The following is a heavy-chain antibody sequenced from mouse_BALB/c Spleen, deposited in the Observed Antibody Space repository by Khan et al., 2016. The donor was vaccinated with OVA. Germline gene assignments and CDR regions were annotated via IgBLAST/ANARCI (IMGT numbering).Heavy chain of an antibody. CDR2: INPSTGYT. J-gene: IGHJ3*01. V-gene: IGHV1-7*01. Sequence: QVQLQQSGAELAKPGASVKMSCQASGYTFTSYWMHWVKQRPGQGLEWIGYINPSTGYTEYHQRFKDKATLTADKSSSTAYMQLSSLTSEESAVYYCANHGSSSAWLTYWGQGTLVTVSA. CDR1: GYTFTSYW. D-gene: IGHD1-1*01. CDR3: ANHGSSSAWLTY.